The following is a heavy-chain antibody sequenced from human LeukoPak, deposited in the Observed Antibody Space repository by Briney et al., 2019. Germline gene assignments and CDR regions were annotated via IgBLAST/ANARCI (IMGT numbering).Heavy chain of an antibody. CDR1: GFTFSSYA. J-gene: IGHJ4*02. Sequence: TGGSLRLSCAASGFTFSSYAMSWVRQAPGKGLEWVSFISPSGDRTSNADSVEGRFTISRDNTRITLYLQMNSLRDEDTGVYYCAIMHGYYDGSGFWVQWGQGTLVTVSS. V-gene: IGHV3-23*01. CDR3: AIMHGYYDGSGFWVQ. CDR2: ISPSGDRT. D-gene: IGHD3-22*01.